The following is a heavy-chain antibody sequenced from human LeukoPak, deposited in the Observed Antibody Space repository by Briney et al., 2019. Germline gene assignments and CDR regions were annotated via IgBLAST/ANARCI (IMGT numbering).Heavy chain of an antibody. D-gene: IGHD1-26*01. CDR3: TRHSPVGATDY. Sequence: GGSLRLSCAASGFTFSGSAMHWVRQASGKGLEWVGRTRSKANSYATAYAASVKGRFTISRDDSKNTAYLQMNSLKTEDTAVYYCTRHSPVGATDYWGQGTLVTVSS. CDR1: GFTFSGSA. J-gene: IGHJ4*02. V-gene: IGHV3-73*01. CDR2: TRSKANSYAT.